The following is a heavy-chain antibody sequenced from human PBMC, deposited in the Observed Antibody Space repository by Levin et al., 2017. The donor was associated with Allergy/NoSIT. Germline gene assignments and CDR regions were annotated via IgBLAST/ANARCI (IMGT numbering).Heavy chain of an antibody. CDR3: ARTDLRGGSPFDY. Sequence: PGGSLRLSCAASGFSFSRYAMHWVRQTPGKGLEWVAIISKDGVHIFYADSVQGRFTISRDNSKNTLYLQMNSLRIEDTALYYCARTDLRGGSPFDYWGQGTLVSVSS. CDR1: GFSFSRYA. J-gene: IGHJ4*02. CDR2: ISKDGVHI. V-gene: IGHV3-30-3*01. D-gene: IGHD3-10*01.